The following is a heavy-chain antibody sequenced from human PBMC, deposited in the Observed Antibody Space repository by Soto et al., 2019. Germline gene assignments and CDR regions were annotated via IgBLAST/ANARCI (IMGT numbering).Heavy chain of an antibody. Sequence: PGGSLRLSCAASGFTFSSYGMHWVRQAPGKGLEWVAVIWYDGSNKYYADSVKGRFTISRDNSKNTLYLQMNSLRAEDTAVYYCARESFAAAGTDYYYYMDVWGKGTTVTVSS. CDR2: IWYDGSNK. D-gene: IGHD6-13*01. CDR1: GFTFSSYG. J-gene: IGHJ6*03. CDR3: ARESFAAAGTDYYYYMDV. V-gene: IGHV3-33*01.